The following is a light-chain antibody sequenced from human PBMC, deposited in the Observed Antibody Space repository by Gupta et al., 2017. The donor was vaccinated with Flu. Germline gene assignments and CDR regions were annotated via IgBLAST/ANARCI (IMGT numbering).Light chain of an antibody. CDR2: KAS. V-gene: IGKV1-5*03. CDR3: QHQKSSSHT. J-gene: IGKJ2*01. CDR1: QSISGW. Sequence: PSTLSASVGDRVTITCRARQSISGWLAWYQQKPGKAPNLLIYKASTVESGVPSRFSGSGSGTEFTLTISSRQPDDFATYYCQHQKSSSHTFGQGTKMKIK.